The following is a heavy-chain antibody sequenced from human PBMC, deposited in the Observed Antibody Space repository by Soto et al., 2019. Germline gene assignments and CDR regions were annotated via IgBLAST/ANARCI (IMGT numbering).Heavy chain of an antibody. J-gene: IGHJ6*02. Sequence: SETLSLTCTVSGGSFSSNNFYWSWIRQFPGKGLEWIGYIYHTGTTYYSPSFESRVTISLDTSNNQFSLRLASVTAADTATYYCVKDSGPPRNHSYAMAGWG. V-gene: IGHV4-31*03. CDR3: VKDSGPPRNHSYAMAG. CDR1: GGSFSSNNFY. CDR2: IYHTGTT. D-gene: IGHD1-1*01.